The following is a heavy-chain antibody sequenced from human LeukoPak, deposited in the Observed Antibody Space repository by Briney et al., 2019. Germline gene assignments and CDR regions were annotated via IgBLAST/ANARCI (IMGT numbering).Heavy chain of an antibody. V-gene: IGHV1-2*02. D-gene: IGHD2-21*02. CDR1: GYTFATYF. CDR2: IKPNSGVA. J-gene: IGHJ4*02. Sequence: GASVKVSCTPSGYTFATYFMHWVRQAPGQGLEWRGDIKPNSGVANYAQKFRGRVTMTWDTSISTAYIGLSGLTSADTAIYYCARPTYCGSNCYFNFDDWGQGTLVTVSS. CDR3: ARPTYCGSNCYFNFDD.